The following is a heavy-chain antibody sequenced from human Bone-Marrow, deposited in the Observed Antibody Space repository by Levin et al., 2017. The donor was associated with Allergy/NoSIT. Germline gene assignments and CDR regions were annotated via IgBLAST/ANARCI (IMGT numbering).Heavy chain of an antibody. Sequence: RASETLSLTCTVSGASTSSSTHSWAWIRQPPGKGLEWVGSFYYGARTYYNPSPSLRSRVTISMDTSKNQFFLSLNSVTAADTALYYCARDADNSGPVAFDYWGQGVLVTVSS. CDR3: ARDADNSGPVAFDY. CDR1: GASTSSSTHS. J-gene: IGHJ4*02. D-gene: IGHD3-22*01. CDR2: FYYGART. V-gene: IGHV4-39*07.